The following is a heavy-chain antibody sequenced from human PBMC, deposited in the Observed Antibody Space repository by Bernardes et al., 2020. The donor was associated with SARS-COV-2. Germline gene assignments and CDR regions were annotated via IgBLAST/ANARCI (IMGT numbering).Heavy chain of an antibody. V-gene: IGHV4-59*01. Sequence: TMSIPCTVSGASIPNYYWTWIRQPPGTGLEWIGHFDYTDTTTYNPSLYNPSLKSRVTISVDMSKNQFSLRLNSVTAADTAVYYCARGLYFGELSLDFWGQGSLVTVSS. CDR3: ARGLYFGELSLDF. CDR2: FDYTDTT. D-gene: IGHD3-10*01. CDR1: GASIPNYY. J-gene: IGHJ4*02.